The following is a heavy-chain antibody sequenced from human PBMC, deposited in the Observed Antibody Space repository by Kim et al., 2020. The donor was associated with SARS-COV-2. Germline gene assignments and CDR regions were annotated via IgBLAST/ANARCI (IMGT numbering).Heavy chain of an antibody. V-gene: IGHV1-3*01. J-gene: IGHJ4*02. CDR3: AGGPRYSSSWCFDY. Sequence: SQKVQGRVTITRDTSAGTAYMGLSSLRSEDTAVYYCAGGPRYSSSWCFDYWGQGTLVTVSS. D-gene: IGHD6-13*01.